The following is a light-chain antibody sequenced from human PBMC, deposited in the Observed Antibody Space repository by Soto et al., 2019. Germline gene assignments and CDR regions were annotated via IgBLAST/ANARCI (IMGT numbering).Light chain of an antibody. V-gene: IGKV3-20*01. CDR3: QQYEAVVT. Sequence: EIVLTQSPATLSVSPGERATLSCRASQSVGSDLAWYQQKPGRALRLLIDGASTRATGIPDRFSGSGSGTDFTLTISRLEPEDVAVYYCQQYEAVVTFGQGTKV. CDR2: GAS. CDR1: QSVGSD. J-gene: IGKJ1*01.